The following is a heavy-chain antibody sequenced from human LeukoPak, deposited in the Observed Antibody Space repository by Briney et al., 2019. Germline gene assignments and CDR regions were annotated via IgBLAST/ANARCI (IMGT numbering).Heavy chain of an antibody. CDR3: ARDFCSGGSCYWRFDY. D-gene: IGHD2-15*01. Sequence: SQTLSLTCVISGDSVSSNSAAWNWIRQSPSRGLEWLGRTYYRSKWSNDYAVSVKSRITINPGTSKNQFSLQLNSVTPEDTAVYYCARDFCSGGSCYWRFDYWGQGSLVTVSS. CDR2: TYYRSKWSN. CDR1: GDSVSSNSAA. V-gene: IGHV6-1*01. J-gene: IGHJ4*02.